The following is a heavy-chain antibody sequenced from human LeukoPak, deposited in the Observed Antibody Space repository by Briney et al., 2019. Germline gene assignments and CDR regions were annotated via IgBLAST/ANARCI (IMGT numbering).Heavy chain of an antibody. CDR2: INSGGSGT. CDR1: GFAFSSNW. J-gene: IGHJ4*02. CDR3: ATSLGPLTEY. D-gene: IGHD7-27*01. V-gene: IGHV3-74*01. Sequence: GGSLRLSCAASGFAFSSNWMHWVRQTPGKGLVWFSRINSGGSGTSYADSVEGRFTISRDNAKNTLYLQMNSLKGEDTAVYYCATSLGPLTEYWGQGTLVTVSS.